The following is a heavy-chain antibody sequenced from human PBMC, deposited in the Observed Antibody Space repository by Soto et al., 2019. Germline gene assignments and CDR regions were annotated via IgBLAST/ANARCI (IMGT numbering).Heavy chain of an antibody. CDR2: ISYDGSNK. Sequence: GGSLRLSCAASGFTFSSYAMHWVRQAPGKGLEWVAVISYDGSNKYYADSVKGRFTISRDNSKNTLYLQMNSLRAEDTAVYYCARAEDTAMVNLLSLYYYGMDVWGQGTTVTVSS. CDR3: ARAEDTAMVNLLSLYYYGMDV. CDR1: GFTFSSYA. D-gene: IGHD5-18*01. J-gene: IGHJ6*02. V-gene: IGHV3-30-3*01.